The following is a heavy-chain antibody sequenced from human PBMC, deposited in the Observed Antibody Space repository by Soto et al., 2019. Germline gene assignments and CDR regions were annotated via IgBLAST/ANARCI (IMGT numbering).Heavy chain of an antibody. CDR3: ARVNTAMVRGRYYFDY. Sequence: PXATLSLTCTVSGGSISSYYWSWIRQPPGKGLEWIGYIYYSGSTNYNPSLKSRVTISVDTSKNQFSLKLSSVTAADTAVYYCARVNTAMVRGRYYFDYWGQGTLVTVSS. J-gene: IGHJ4*02. V-gene: IGHV4-59*01. CDR2: IYYSGST. D-gene: IGHD5-18*01. CDR1: GGSISSYY.